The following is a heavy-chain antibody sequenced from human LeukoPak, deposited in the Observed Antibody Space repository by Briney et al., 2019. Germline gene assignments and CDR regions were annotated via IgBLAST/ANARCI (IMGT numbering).Heavy chain of an antibody. V-gene: IGHV3-66*01. CDR1: GFTVSSNY. Sequence: GGSLRLSCAASGFTVSSNYMSWVRQAPGKGLEWVSVIYSGGSTYYADSVKGRLTISRDNAKNSLYLQMNSLRAEDTAVYYCARDQGGRYSGYWGQGTLVTVSS. J-gene: IGHJ4*02. CDR3: ARDQGGRYSGY. D-gene: IGHD5-12*01. CDR2: IYSGGST.